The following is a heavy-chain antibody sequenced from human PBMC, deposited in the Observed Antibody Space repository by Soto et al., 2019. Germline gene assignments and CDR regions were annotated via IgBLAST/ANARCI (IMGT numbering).Heavy chain of an antibody. CDR2: IYYSGST. V-gene: IGHV4-59*01. J-gene: IGHJ6*03. CDR1: GGSISSYY. Sequence: SSETLSLTCTVSGGSISSYYWSWIRQPPGKGLEWIGYIYYSGSTNYNPSLKSRVTISVDTSKNQFSLKLSSVTAADTAVYYCARGTTNYYYYYYMDVWGKGTTVTVSS. CDR3: ARGTTNYYYYYYMDV. D-gene: IGHD4-17*01.